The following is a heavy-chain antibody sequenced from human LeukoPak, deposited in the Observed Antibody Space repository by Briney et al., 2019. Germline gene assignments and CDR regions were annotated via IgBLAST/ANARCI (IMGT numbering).Heavy chain of an antibody. Sequence: GGSLRLSCAASGFTFRNAWMSWVRQAPGKGLEWVGRIKSKTDGGTTDYAAPVKGRFTSSRDDSKNKLYLQMNSRKTEDTAVYYCTSRRQSGGYFDYWGQGTLVTVSS. J-gene: IGHJ4*02. V-gene: IGHV3-15*01. CDR1: GFTFRNAW. CDR3: TSRRQSGGYFDY. D-gene: IGHD2-15*01. CDR2: IKSKTDGGTT.